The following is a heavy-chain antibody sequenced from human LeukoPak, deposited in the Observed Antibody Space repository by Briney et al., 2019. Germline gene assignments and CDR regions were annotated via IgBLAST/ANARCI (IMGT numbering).Heavy chain of an antibody. CDR2: IDHSGST. CDR3: ARVPTLRFLFSMDV. J-gene: IGHJ6*04. D-gene: IGHD3-3*01. Sequence: SETLSLTCAVYGGSFSGYYWSWLRQPPGKGLEWIGEIDHSGSTNYNPSLKSRVTISVDTSKTQFSLKLSSVTAADTAVYYCARVPTLRFLFSMDVWGKGTTVTVSS. CDR1: GGSFSGYY. V-gene: IGHV4-34*01.